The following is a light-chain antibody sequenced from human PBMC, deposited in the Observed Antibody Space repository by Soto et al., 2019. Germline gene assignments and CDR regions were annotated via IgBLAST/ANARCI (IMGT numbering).Light chain of an antibody. V-gene: IGLV1-40*01. CDR1: SSNIGAGYD. J-gene: IGLJ1*01. CDR3: QSYDRSLSGSSV. CDR2: GNT. Sequence: QSVVTQPPSVSGAPGQRFTISCTGSSSNIGAGYDVHWYQQLPGTAPKLLIYGNTNRPSGVPDRFSGSRSGTSASLAITGLQAEDDGDYYCQSYDRSLSGSSVFGTGTKVTVL.